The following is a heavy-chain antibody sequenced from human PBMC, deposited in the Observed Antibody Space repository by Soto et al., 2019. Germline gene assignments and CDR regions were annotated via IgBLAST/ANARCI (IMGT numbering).Heavy chain of an antibody. CDR1: GGSFSGYY. CDR2: INHSGST. Sequence: SETLSRTCAVYGGSFSGYYWSWIRQPPGKGLEWIGEINHSGSTNYNPSLKSPVTISVDTSKNQFSLKLSAVTAAETAVYFCARDVVVLPAASYYYYYYCMDVWYQGTTVTVSS. CDR3: ARDVVVLPAASYYYYYYCMDV. V-gene: IGHV4-34*01. J-gene: IGHJ6*02. D-gene: IGHD2-2*01.